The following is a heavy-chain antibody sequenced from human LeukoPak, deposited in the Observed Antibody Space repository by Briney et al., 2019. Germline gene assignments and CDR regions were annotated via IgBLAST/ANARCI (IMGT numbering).Heavy chain of an antibody. CDR2: IWYDGSNK. Sequence: PGGSLRLSCAASGFTFSTYGMHWVRQAPGKGLEWVAVIWYDGSNKYYGDSVKGRFTISRDNSKDTLYLQMNSLRAEDTAVYYSARASGPFDVWGQGTMVTVSS. CDR3: ARASGPFDV. CDR1: GFTFSTYG. V-gene: IGHV3-33*01. D-gene: IGHD3-10*01. J-gene: IGHJ3*01.